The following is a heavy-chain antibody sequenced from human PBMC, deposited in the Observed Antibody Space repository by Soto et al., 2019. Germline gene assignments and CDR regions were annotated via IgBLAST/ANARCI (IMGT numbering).Heavy chain of an antibody. CDR1: GLTVSSNY. V-gene: IGHV3-53*04. CDR3: ASECTVTTDYYYYMDV. J-gene: IGHJ6*03. CDR2: IYSGGST. D-gene: IGHD4-17*01. Sequence: EVQLVESGGGLVQPGGSLRLSCAASGLTVSSNYMSWVRQAPGKGLEWVSVIYSGGSTYYADSVKGRFTISRHNSKNTLYLQMNSLRAEDTAVYYCASECTVTTDYYYYMDVWGKGSTVTVSS.